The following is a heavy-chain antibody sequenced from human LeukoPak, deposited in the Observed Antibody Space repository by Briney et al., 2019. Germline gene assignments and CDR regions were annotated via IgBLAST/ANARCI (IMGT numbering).Heavy chain of an antibody. CDR3: ARDSKSVPSSTSCSFFDY. D-gene: IGHD2-2*01. CDR2: IFYDETIK. V-gene: IGHV3-30*04. Sequence: GGSLRLSCAASGFTFSNYAMHWVRQAPGKGLEWVAVIFYDETIKYYADSVKGRFTISRDNTKNSLYLQMNSLRAEDTAVYYCARDSKSVPSSTSCSFFDYWGQGTLVTVSS. J-gene: IGHJ4*02. CDR1: GFTFSNYA.